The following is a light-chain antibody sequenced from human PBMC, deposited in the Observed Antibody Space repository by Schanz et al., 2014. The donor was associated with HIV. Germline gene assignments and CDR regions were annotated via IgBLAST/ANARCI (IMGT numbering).Light chain of an antibody. CDR1: QHISRW. J-gene: IGKJ2*01. CDR2: QAS. V-gene: IGKV1-5*03. Sequence: DIQMTQSPSTLSASIGDGVTITCRASQHISRWLAWYQQKPGQAPHLLIYQASTLQTGVSSRFSGSGSGTEFTLTISGLLPDDFATYFCQQFHTYPYTFGQGTKLEIK. CDR3: QQFHTYPYT.